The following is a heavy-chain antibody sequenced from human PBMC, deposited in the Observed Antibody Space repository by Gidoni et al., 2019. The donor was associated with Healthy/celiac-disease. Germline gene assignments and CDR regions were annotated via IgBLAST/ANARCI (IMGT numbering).Heavy chain of an antibody. V-gene: IGHV1-8*01. D-gene: IGHD6-6*01. J-gene: IGHJ4*02. CDR2: MNPNSGNT. Sequence: GWMNPNSGNTGYAQKFQGRVTMTRNTSISTAYMELSSLRSEDTAVYYCARGKQQLALFFDYWGQGTLVTVSS. CDR3: ARGKQQLALFFDY.